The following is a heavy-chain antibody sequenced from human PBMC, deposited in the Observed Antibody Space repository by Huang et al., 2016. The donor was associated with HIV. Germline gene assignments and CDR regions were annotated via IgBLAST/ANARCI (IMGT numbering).Heavy chain of an antibody. Sequence: EVHLVESGGGLVQPGGSLRLSCAASGFTFSSYSMNCVRQTPGKGLEWVSKISSTGSAKYYADSVKDRFTISRDNANNSLYRQMNSLRAEDAGVYFCAMGYGPFDFWGQGTLVTVSS. J-gene: IGHJ4*02. D-gene: IGHD5-18*01. V-gene: IGHV3-48*01. CDR2: ISSTGSAK. CDR1: GFTFSSYS. CDR3: AMGYGPFDF.